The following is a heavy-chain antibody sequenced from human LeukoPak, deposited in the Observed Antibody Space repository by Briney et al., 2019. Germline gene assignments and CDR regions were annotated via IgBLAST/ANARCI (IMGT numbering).Heavy chain of an antibody. D-gene: IGHD6-13*01. V-gene: IGHV1-18*01. Sequence: ASVKVSCKASGYTFTSYGISWVRRAPGQGLEWMGWISAYNGNTNYAQKLQGRVTMTTDTSTSTAYMELRSLRSDDTAVYYCARVGAAAGTPHLYYYYYYYMDVWGKGTTVTVSS. CDR1: GYTFTSYG. CDR2: ISAYNGNT. J-gene: IGHJ6*03. CDR3: ARVGAAAGTPHLYYYYYYYMDV.